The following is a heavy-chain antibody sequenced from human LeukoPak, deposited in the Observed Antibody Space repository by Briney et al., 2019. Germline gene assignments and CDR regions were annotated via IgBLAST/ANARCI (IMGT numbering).Heavy chain of an antibody. CDR1: GFTFTHYG. D-gene: IGHD6-19*01. V-gene: IGHV1-18*01. CDR3: ARDPSNTSGRYAYLDS. CDR2: ISAYNGDT. Sequence: ASVTVSCTASGFTFTHYGITWVRQAPGQGLEWMGWISAYNGDTKNAQKFQGRVTMTTDTSTTTAYMELRGLISDDTAIYFCARDPSNTSGRYAYLDSWGQGTLVTVSS. J-gene: IGHJ4*02.